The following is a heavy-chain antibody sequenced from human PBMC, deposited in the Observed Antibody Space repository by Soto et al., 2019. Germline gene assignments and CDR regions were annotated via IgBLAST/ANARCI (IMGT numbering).Heavy chain of an antibody. V-gene: IGHV1-58*01. Sequence: ASVKVSCKASGFTFTSSAVQWVRQARGQRLEWIGWIVVGSGNTNYAQKFQERVTITRDMSTSTAYMELSSLRSEDTAVYYCAAAANYYDSSGYFPDAFDIWGPGTMVAVSS. CDR1: GFTFTSSA. CDR3: AAAANYYDSSGYFPDAFDI. J-gene: IGHJ3*02. CDR2: IVVGSGNT. D-gene: IGHD3-22*01.